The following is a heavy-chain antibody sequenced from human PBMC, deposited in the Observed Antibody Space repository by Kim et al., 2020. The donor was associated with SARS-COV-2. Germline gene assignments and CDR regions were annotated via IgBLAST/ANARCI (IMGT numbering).Heavy chain of an antibody. CDR2: ISAYNGNT. D-gene: IGHD2-2*01. CDR3: ARGTGYCSSTSCYVWFDP. CDR1: GYTFTSYG. J-gene: IGHJ5*02. V-gene: IGHV1-18*01. Sequence: ASVKVSCKASGYTFTSYGISWVRQAPGQGLEWMGWISAYNGNTNYAQKLQGRVTMTTDTSTSTAYMELRSLRSDDTAVYYCARGTGYCSSTSCYVWFDPWGQGTLVTVSS.